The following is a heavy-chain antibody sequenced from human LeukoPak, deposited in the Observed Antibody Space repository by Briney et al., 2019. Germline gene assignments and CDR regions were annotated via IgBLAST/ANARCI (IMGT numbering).Heavy chain of an antibody. D-gene: IGHD3-22*01. CDR3: ARGEDSSGYYYQGGLDAFDI. CDR2: INHSGST. Sequence: KPSETLSLTCSVYGGSFSGYYWSWIRQPPGKGLEWIGEINHSGSTNYNPSLKSRVTISVDTSKNEFSLKLSSGIAADTAVYYCARGEDSSGYYYQGGLDAFDIWGQGTMVTVSS. V-gene: IGHV4-34*01. J-gene: IGHJ3*02. CDR1: GGSFSGYY.